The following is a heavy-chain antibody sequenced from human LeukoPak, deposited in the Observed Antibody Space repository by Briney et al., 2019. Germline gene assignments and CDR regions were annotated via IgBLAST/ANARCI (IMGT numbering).Heavy chain of an antibody. CDR1: GYTFTSYD. V-gene: IGHV1-8*03. J-gene: IGHJ4*02. CDR2: MNPNSGNT. CDR3: ARGTDSSSSGDY. Sequence: AASVKVSXKASGYTFTSYDINWVRQASGQGLEWMGWMNPNSGNTGYAQKFQGRVTITRNTSISTAYMELSSLRSEDTAVYYCARGTDSSSSGDYWGQGTLVTVSS. D-gene: IGHD6-6*01.